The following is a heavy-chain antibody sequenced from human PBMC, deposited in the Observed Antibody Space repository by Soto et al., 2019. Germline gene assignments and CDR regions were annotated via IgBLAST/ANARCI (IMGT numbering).Heavy chain of an antibody. CDR2: INPSGGST. D-gene: IGHD2-2*01. CDR3: ARDRGICSSTSCYYYYYYGMDV. CDR1: GYTFTSYY. Sequence: ASVKVSCKASGYTFTSYYMHWVRQAPGQGLEWMGIINPSGGSTSYAQKFQGRVTMTRDTSTSTVYMELSSLRSEDTAVYYCARDRGICSSTSCYYYYYYGMDVWGQGTTVTVSS. V-gene: IGHV1-46*01. J-gene: IGHJ6*02.